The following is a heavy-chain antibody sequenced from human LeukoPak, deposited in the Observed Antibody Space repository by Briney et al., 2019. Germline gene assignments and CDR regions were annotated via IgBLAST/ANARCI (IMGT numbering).Heavy chain of an antibody. Sequence: GGSLRLSCAASGFTFTNYAMSWVRQAPGKGLEWVSTISSSGSTIYYADSVKGRFTISRDNAKNSLYLQMNSLRAEDTAVYYCAKGTYYYDSSGYYGGYYFDYWGQGTLVTVSS. D-gene: IGHD3-22*01. V-gene: IGHV3-23*01. CDR2: ISSSGSTI. J-gene: IGHJ4*02. CDR1: GFTFTNYA. CDR3: AKGTYYYDSSGYYGGYYFDY.